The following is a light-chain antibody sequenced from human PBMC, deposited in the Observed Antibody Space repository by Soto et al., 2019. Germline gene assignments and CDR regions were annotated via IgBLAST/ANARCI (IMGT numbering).Light chain of an antibody. CDR1: QSVGSY. CDR3: QQRSNWLYT. V-gene: IGKV3-11*01. J-gene: IGKJ2*01. Sequence: EIVLTQSPATLSLSPGERATLSCRASQSVGSYLAWYQQEPGQAPRLLIYDASTRATGIPARFSGSGSGTDFTLTISSLEPEDFAVYYCQQRSNWLYTFGQGTKLEIK. CDR2: DAS.